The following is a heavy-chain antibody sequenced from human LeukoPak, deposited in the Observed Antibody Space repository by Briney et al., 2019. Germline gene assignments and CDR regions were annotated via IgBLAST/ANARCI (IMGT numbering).Heavy chain of an antibody. Sequence: GRSLRLSCAASGFTFSSYAMHWVRQAPGKGLEWVAVISYDGSNKYYADSVKGRFTISRDNSKNTLYLQMNSLRAEDTAVYYWARDAGATLFDYRGQGTLVNVPP. CDR1: GFTFSSYA. D-gene: IGHD1-26*01. CDR2: ISYDGSNK. V-gene: IGHV3-30*04. J-gene: IGHJ4*01. CDR3: ARDAGATLFDY.